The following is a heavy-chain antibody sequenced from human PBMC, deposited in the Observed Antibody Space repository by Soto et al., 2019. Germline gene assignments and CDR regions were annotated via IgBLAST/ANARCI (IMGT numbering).Heavy chain of an antibody. CDR2: IIAGGGAT. J-gene: IGHJ6*02. D-gene: IGHD4-17*01. CDR1: GFTFSNHA. V-gene: IGHV3-23*01. CDR3: AKYGGAYYKYYAMDA. Sequence: EVQLLESGGGLVQPGGSLRLSCAASGFTFSNHAMSWVRQAPGKGLEWVSAIIAGGGATYNADSVKGRFAISRDNSKNTLYLQMYSLRAEDTAVYYCAKYGGAYYKYYAMDAWGQGTTVTVSS.